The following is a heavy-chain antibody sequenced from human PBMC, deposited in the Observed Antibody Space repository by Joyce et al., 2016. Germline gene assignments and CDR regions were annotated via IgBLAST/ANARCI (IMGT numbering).Heavy chain of an antibody. CDR1: GFTFSSYW. V-gene: IGHV3-7*03. D-gene: IGHD2-21*01. CDR3: ARAPGISITYFFDS. CDR2: IKQHGTEK. Sequence: EVQLVESGGGLVQPGGSLRLSCATSGFTFSSYWMAWVRQAPGKGLEWVANIKQHGTEKNYVDSVKGRFTISRYNAENSLYLQMNSLRPEDTAIYYCARAPGISITYFFDSWGRGSLVTVSS. J-gene: IGHJ4*02.